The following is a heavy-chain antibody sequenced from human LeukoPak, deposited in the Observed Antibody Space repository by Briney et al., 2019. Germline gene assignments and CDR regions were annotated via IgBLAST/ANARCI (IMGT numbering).Heavy chain of an antibody. J-gene: IGHJ4*02. CDR3: AKLIDYYGSGSLTRFDY. V-gene: IGHV3-23*01. CDR2: ISGSGGST. D-gene: IGHD3-10*01. Sequence: GGSLRLSCAASGFTFSSYAMSWVRQAPGKGLEWVSAISGSGGSTYYADSVKGRFTISRDNSKNTLYLQMNSLRAEDTAVYYCAKLIDYYGSGSLTRFDYWGLGTLVTVSS. CDR1: GFTFSSYA.